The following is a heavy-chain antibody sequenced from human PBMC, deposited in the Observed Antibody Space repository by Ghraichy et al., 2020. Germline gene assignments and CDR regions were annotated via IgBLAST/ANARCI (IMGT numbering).Heavy chain of an antibody. Sequence: GGSLSLSCVASGFKFSDFALHWVRQGPGKGLEWLAIISSDGRKDDYADFVKGRLTISRDNSKNTLYLQMNSLRTEDTAVYYCATSQECRNADCYRAHDYWGQGTLVTVSS. CDR3: ATSQECRNADCYRAHDY. CDR1: GFKFSDFA. V-gene: IGHV3-30*04. D-gene: IGHD2-21*02. CDR2: ISSDGRKD. J-gene: IGHJ4*02.